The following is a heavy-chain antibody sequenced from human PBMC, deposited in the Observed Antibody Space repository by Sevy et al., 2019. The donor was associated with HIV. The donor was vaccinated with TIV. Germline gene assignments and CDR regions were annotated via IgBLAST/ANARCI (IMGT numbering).Heavy chain of an antibody. Sequence: GGSLRLSCVASGLTVGSLSINWVRQAPGKGLEWVSLIYSAGTTFYSDSVKGRFTISRDNSNNTLDLQMNSLRAEDTAIYYCARIKGASSPYAMDVWGQGTTVTVSS. D-gene: IGHD2-2*01. CDR1: GLTVGSLS. CDR3: ARIKGASSPYAMDV. V-gene: IGHV3-53*01. CDR2: IYSAGTT. J-gene: IGHJ6*02.